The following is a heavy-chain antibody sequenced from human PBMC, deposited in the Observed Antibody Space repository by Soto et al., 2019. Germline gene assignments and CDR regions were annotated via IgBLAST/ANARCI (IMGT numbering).Heavy chain of an antibody. J-gene: IGHJ4*02. D-gene: IGHD2-15*01. Sequence: EVQLVESGGGLVQPGGSLRLSCVASGFTFSSYWMSWVRQVPGKGLEWVANIKEDGSEKYCVDSVKGRFAISRDNAKNSLYLQMNSLRVEDTAVYYCATDGQYCSGAGGYPPFDYWGQGTLVAVSS. CDR1: GFTFSSYW. CDR3: ATDGQYCSGAGGYPPFDY. V-gene: IGHV3-7*01. CDR2: IKEDGSEK.